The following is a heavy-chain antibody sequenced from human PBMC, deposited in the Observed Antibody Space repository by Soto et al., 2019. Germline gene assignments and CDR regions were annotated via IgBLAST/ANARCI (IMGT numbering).Heavy chain of an antibody. Sequence: SETLSLTCTVSGGSVSSGSYYWSWIRQPPGKGLEWIGYIYYSGSTNYNPSLKSRVTISVDTSKNQFSLKLSSVTAADTAVYYCARVRSGWTFDYWGQGTLVTVSS. D-gene: IGHD6-19*01. V-gene: IGHV4-61*01. CDR3: ARVRSGWTFDY. CDR2: IYYSGST. J-gene: IGHJ4*02. CDR1: GGSVSSGSYY.